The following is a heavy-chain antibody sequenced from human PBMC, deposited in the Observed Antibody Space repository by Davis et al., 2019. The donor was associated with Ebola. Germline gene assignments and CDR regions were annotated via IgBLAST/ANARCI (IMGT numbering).Heavy chain of an antibody. D-gene: IGHD3-22*01. CDR2: ISYIGGT. CDR1: GDSISGGGSY. V-gene: IGHV4-31*03. Sequence: SETLSLTCTVSGDSISGGGSYWTWIRQHPGKGLEWIGYISYIGGTYYNPSLKSRVSMSEDTSKNQFSLKLSSVTAADTAVYYCARAGFYYESSDYYEYPTWFDPWGQGTLVTVSS. CDR3: ARAGFYYESSDYYEYPTWFDP. J-gene: IGHJ5*02.